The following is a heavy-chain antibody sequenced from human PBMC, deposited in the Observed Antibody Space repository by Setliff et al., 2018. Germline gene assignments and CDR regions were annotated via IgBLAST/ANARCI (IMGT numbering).Heavy chain of an antibody. D-gene: IGHD6-19*01. CDR3: ARGNCNEHGCYRAFDL. V-gene: IGHV1-8*02. J-gene: IGHJ3*01. Sequence: GASVKVSCKASGYTFTSYDINWVRQATGQGLEWMGWMNPNSGNTGYAQKFQGRVTMTRNTSISTAYMELSSLRSEDTAAYYCARGNCNEHGCYRAFDLWGQGTMVTVSS. CDR1: GYTFTSYD. CDR2: MNPNSGNT.